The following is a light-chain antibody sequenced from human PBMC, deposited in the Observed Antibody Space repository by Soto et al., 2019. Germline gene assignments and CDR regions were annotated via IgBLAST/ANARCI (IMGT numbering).Light chain of an antibody. J-gene: IGKJ5*01. CDR3: QQYGSSPTIT. Sequence: EIVLTQSPDTLSLSPGERATLSCRASQSVTSNYLAWYQQKPGQAPRLLIFGASIRDTGIPGRFSGSGSGTDFTLTISRLEPEDSAVYHCQQYGSSPTITFGQGTRLEIK. V-gene: IGKV3-20*01. CDR2: GAS. CDR1: QSVTSNY.